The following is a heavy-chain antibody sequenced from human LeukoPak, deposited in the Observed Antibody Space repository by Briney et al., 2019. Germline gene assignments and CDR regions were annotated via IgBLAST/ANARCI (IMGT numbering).Heavy chain of an antibody. J-gene: IGHJ6*03. D-gene: IGHD3-3*01. V-gene: IGHV1-69*13. Sequence: SVKVSCKASGYTFTGYYMHWVRQAPGQGLEWMGGIIPIFGTANYAQKFQGRVTITADESTSTAYMELSSLRSEDTAVYYCARSYYDFWSGYNYYYYMDVWGKGTTVTVSS. CDR3: ARSYYDFWSGYNYYYYMDV. CDR2: IIPIFGTA. CDR1: GYTFTGYY.